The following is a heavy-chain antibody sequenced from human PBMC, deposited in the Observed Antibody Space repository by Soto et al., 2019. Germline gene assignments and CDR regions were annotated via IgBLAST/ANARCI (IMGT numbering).Heavy chain of an antibody. V-gene: IGHV3-48*01. CDR1: GFTFSSHS. Sequence: EVQLVESGGGLVQPGGSLRLSCAASGFTFSSHSMNWVRQAPGKGLEWVSYIGSSSRTIYYADSVKGRFTISRDNAMNSLYLQMNSLRAEDTALYYCARDHGKRGYSGFDLDYWGQGTLVTVSS. CDR3: ARDHGKRGYSGFDLDY. J-gene: IGHJ4*02. D-gene: IGHD5-12*01. CDR2: IGSSSRTI.